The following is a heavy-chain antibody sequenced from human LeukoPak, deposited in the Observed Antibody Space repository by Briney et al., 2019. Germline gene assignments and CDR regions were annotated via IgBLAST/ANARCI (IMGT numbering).Heavy chain of an antibody. D-gene: IGHD2-21*02. V-gene: IGHV4-59*08. J-gene: IGHJ3*02. CDR3: ARQCGGDCYGAFDI. CDR1: GGSISSYY. Sequence: SETLSLTCTVSGGSISSYYWSWIRQPPGKGLEWIGYIYYSGSTNYNPSLKSRVTISVDTSKNQFSLKLTSSTAADTAVYYCARQCGGDCYGAFDIWGQGSVVTVSS. CDR2: IYYSGST.